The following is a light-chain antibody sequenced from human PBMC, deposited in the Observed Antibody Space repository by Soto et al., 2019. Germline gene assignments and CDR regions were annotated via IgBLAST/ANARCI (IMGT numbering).Light chain of an antibody. CDR2: EGS. J-gene: IGLJ1*01. V-gene: IGLV2-23*03. Sequence: QSALTQPASVSGSPGQSITISCTGTSSDVGSYNLVSWYQQHPGKAPKLMIYEGSKRPSGVSNRFSGSKSGNTASLTISGLQAEDEAEYYCCSYAGSSTVLYVFGTGTKLTVL. CDR3: CSYAGSSTVLYV. CDR1: SSDVGSYNL.